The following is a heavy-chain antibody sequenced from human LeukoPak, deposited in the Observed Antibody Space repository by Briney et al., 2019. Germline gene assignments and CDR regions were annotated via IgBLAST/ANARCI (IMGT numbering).Heavy chain of an antibody. J-gene: IGHJ4*02. Sequence: PGGSLRLSCAASGFTFSTYTMTWVGQAPGKGLEWLSSISGSSSYKYYADSVKGRFTISRDIANNSLHLQMDSLRGEDTAVYYCARAGNLDYWGQGTLVTVSS. CDR1: GFTFSTYT. V-gene: IGHV3-21*01. CDR2: ISGSSSYK. CDR3: ARAGNLDY.